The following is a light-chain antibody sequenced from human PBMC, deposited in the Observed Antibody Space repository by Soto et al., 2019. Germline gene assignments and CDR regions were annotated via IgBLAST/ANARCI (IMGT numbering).Light chain of an antibody. Sequence: DVQMTQSPSSLSASVGDRVTITCRASQDIKTWLVWYQQKPEQAPKSLIYAASGLQAGVPSRFSGSGSGTDSTLTISSLQPEDSEIYYCQQYNCYPFTFGAGT. J-gene: IGKJ4*01. CDR2: AAS. CDR1: QDIKTW. V-gene: IGKV1D-16*01. CDR3: QQYNCYPFT.